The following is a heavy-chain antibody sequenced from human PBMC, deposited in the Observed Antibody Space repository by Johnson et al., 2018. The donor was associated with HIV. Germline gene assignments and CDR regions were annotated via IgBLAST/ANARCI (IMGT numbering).Heavy chain of an antibody. J-gene: IGHJ3*01. Sequence: MLLVESGGGLVKPGGSLRLSCAASGFTFSNAWMSWVRQAPGKGLEWVGRPRNKANSYTTDYAAAGEGRFTISRDDSKNSLYLQMNSLKTEDTAIYYCAKDDNLGVWYSDAFDVWGQGTVVTVSS. CDR3: AKDDNLGVWYSDAFDV. CDR2: PRNKANSYTT. V-gene: IGHV3-72*01. D-gene: IGHD6-19*01. CDR1: GFTFSNAW.